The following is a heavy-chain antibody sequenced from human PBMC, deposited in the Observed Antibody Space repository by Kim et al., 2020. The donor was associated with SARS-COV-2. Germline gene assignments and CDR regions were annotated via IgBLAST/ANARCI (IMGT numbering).Heavy chain of an antibody. CDR2: IYYSGST. J-gene: IGHJ4*02. CDR3: ARWPQSWVVVTHFDY. CDR1: GGSISSGGYY. V-gene: IGHV4-31*03. Sequence: SETLSLTCTVSGGSISSGGYYWSWIRQHPGKGLEWIGDIYYSGSTYYNPSLKSRVTISVDTSKNQFSLKLRSVTAAVTAVYYCARWPQSWVVVTHFDYWGQGTLVTVSS. D-gene: IGHD3-22*01.